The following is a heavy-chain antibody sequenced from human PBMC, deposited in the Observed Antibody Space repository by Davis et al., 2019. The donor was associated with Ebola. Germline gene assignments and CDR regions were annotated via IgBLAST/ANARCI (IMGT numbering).Heavy chain of an antibody. D-gene: IGHD1-1*01. J-gene: IGHJ4*02. CDR1: GYTFTGYY. V-gene: IGHV1-2*02. CDR2: INPNSGGT. Sequence: ASVKVSCKASGYTFTGYYMHWVRQAPGQGLEWMGWINPNSGGTNYAQKLQGRVTMTTDTSTSTAYMELRSLRSDDTAVYYCARGERQLWGDFDYWGQGTLVTVSS. CDR3: ARGERQLWGDFDY.